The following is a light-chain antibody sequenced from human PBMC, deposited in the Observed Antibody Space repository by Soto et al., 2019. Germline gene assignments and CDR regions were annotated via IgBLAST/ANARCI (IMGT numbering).Light chain of an antibody. CDR2: AAS. V-gene: IGKV1-12*01. CDR3: QQSNSFPLT. CDR1: QGISSR. Sequence: SASVGDRVTITCRASQGISSRLAWYQQKPGKAPNLLIYAASSLQSGVPSRFSGSGSETDFTLTIGSLQPEDFATYYCQQSNSFPLTFGGGTKVDIK. J-gene: IGKJ4*01.